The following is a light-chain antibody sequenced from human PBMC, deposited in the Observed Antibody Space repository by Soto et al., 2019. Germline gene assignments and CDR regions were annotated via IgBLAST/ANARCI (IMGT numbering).Light chain of an antibody. V-gene: IGKV1-5*03. CDR2: KAS. CDR3: QQSFT. Sequence: DMQMTQSPSTLSASVGDRVTITCRACQSISSWLAWYQQKPGKAPKLLIYKASSLESGVPSRFSGSGSGTEFTLTISSLQPDDFATYYCQQSFTFGPGTKVDIK. CDR1: QSISSW. J-gene: IGKJ3*01.